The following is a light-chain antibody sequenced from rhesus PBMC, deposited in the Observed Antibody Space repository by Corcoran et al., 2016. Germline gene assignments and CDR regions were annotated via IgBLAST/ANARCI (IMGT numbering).Light chain of an antibody. CDR2: AAS. J-gene: IGKJ4*01. V-gene: IGKV1-74*01. CDR1: ENVNNY. Sequence: DFQMTQSPSSLSASVGDRVTITCRASENVNNYLHWYQQKPGKAPKLLIYAASTLQSGVPSRFSGCGSGTAYTFPISSLQPEDVATYYCQHSYGTPLTFGGWTKVEIK. CDR3: QHSYGTPLT.